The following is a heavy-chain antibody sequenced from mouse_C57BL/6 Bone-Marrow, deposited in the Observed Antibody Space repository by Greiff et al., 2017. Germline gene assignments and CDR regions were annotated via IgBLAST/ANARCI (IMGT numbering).Heavy chain of an antibody. V-gene: IGHV1-69*01. J-gene: IGHJ2*01. D-gene: IGHD2-4*01. CDR1: GYTFTSYW. CDR2: IDPSDSYT. CDR3: ARGYDYDNY. Sequence: QLQQPGAELVMPGASVKLSCKASGYTFTSYWMHWVKQRPGQGLEWIGEIDPSDSYTNYNQKFKGKSTLTVDKSSSTAYMQLSSLTSEDSAVYYCARGYDYDNYWGQGTTLTVSS.